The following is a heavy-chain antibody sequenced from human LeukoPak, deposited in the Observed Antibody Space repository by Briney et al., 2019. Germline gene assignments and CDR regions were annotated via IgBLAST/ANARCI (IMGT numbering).Heavy chain of an antibody. J-gene: IGHJ5*01. CDR3: ARSRQASGLFNS. Sequence: PSETLSLTCTVSGYAITSIGFSWNWIRQPPGKGLEWIGCIYDRGPAYYNPSLKSRFTISVDRPKNQFFLNVTSLTAADTAVYYCARSRQASGLFNSWGQGTLVVVSS. V-gene: IGHV4-30-2*01. CDR1: GYAITSIGFS. CDR2: IYDRGPA. D-gene: IGHD3-10*01.